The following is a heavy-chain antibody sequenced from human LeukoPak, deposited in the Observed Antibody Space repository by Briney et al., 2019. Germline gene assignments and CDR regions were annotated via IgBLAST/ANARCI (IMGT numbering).Heavy chain of an antibody. CDR2: IYHSGST. Sequence: SQTLSLTCAVSGGSTSSGGYSWSWIRQPPGKGLEWIGYIYHSGSTYYNPSLKSRVTISVDRSKNQFSLKLSSVTAADTAVYYCARGRESSTDFDYWGQGTLVTVSS. J-gene: IGHJ4*02. CDR1: GGSTSSGGYS. CDR3: ARGRESSTDFDY. V-gene: IGHV4-30-2*01. D-gene: IGHD6-13*01.